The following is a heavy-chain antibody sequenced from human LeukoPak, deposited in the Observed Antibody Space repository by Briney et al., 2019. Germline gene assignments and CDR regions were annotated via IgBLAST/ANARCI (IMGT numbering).Heavy chain of an antibody. Sequence: ASVKVSCKPSGYIFTTYNLHWVRQAPGQGLEWMGWISTSTGDTDYARNLRGRVTMSTDASTGTAYMELSSLRSEDTAVYYCARDLPPYYDILTGYNWFDPWGQGTLVTVSS. D-gene: IGHD3-9*01. CDR2: ISTSTGDT. J-gene: IGHJ5*02. CDR3: ARDLPPYYDILTGYNWFDP. V-gene: IGHV1-18*04. CDR1: GYIFTTYN.